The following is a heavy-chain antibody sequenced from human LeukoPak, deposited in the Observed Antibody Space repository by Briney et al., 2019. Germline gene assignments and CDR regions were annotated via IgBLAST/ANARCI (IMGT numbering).Heavy chain of an antibody. CDR3: ARDTRSGYSDY. V-gene: IGHV4-59*01. Sequence: SETLSLTCTVSGGSISSYYWSRIRQPPGKGLEWIGYIYYSGSTNYNPSLKSRVTISVDTSKNQFSLKLSSVTAADTAVYYCARDTRSGYSDYWGQGTLVTVSS. CDR1: GGSISSYY. CDR2: IYYSGST. D-gene: IGHD3-3*01. J-gene: IGHJ4*02.